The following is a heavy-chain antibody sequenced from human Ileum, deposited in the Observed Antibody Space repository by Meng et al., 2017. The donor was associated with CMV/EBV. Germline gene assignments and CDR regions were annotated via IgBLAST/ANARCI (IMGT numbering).Heavy chain of an antibody. V-gene: IGHV7-4-1*02. D-gene: IGHD1-26*01. J-gene: IGHJ4*02. Sequence: QVQLVQAGSELKKPGASVKVYCKASGYTFTSNNLIWVRQAPGQGPEWMGWIDNYTGNPTYARDFTGRFVFSLDTSVSTAYLQISSLKAEDTAVYYCAREGESGTYQYWGQGTLVTVSS. CDR3: AREGESGTYQY. CDR2: IDNYTGNP. CDR1: GYTFTSNN.